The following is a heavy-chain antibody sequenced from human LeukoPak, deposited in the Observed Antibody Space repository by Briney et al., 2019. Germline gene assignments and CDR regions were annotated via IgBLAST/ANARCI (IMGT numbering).Heavy chain of an antibody. J-gene: IGHJ6*03. CDR1: GGSISSGDYY. CDR2: IYYSGST. D-gene: IGHD6-13*01. Sequence: TSETLSLTCTVSGGSISSGDYYWSWIRQPPGKGLEWIGYIYYSGSTYYNPSLKSRVTISVDTSKNQFSLKLSSVTAADTAVYYCARLGLGASSSSWLRLPYYYYYMDVWGKGTTVTVSS. V-gene: IGHV4-30-4*08. CDR3: ARLGLGASSSSWLRLPYYYYYMDV.